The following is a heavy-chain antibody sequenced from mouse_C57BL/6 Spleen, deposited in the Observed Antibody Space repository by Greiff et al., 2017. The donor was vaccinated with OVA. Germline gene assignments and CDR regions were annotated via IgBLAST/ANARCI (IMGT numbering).Heavy chain of an antibody. J-gene: IGHJ4*01. CDR3: ARGGPLDY. CDR2: IDPSDSYT. Sequence: QVQLQQPGAELVKPGASVKLSCTASGYTFTSYWMQWVNQRPGQGLEWIGEIDPSDSYTNYNQKFKGKATLTVDTSSSTAYMQLSSLTSEDSAVYYCARGGPLDYWDQGTSVTVSS. V-gene: IGHV1-50*01. CDR1: GYTFTSYW.